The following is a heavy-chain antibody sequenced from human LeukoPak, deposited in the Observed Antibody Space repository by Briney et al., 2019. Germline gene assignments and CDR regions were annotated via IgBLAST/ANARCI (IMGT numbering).Heavy chain of an antibody. Sequence: PGGSLRLSCATSGFIFSNYWMSWFRQAPGKGLEWVANIKQDGSETYYVDSVKGRFTISRDNSKNTLYLQMNSLRAEDTAVYYCARRAGAYSHPYDYWGQGTLVTVSS. J-gene: IGHJ4*02. CDR1: GFIFSNYW. CDR3: ARRAGAYSHPYDY. CDR2: IKQDGSET. V-gene: IGHV3-7*03. D-gene: IGHD4/OR15-4a*01.